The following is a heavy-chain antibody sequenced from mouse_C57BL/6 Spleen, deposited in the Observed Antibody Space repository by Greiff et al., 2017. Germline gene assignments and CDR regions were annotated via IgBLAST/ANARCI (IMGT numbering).Heavy chain of an antibody. CDR2: IYIGNGYT. CDR3: ARSPYYYGSSYDWYFDV. V-gene: IGHV1-58*01. J-gene: IGHJ1*03. D-gene: IGHD1-1*01. CDR1: GYTFTSYG. Sequence: VQLQQSGAELVRPGSSVKMSCKTSGYTFTSYGINWVKQRPGQGLEWIGYIYIGNGYTEYNEKFKGKATLTSDTSSSSAYMQRSSLTSEDSAIYFCARSPYYYGSSYDWYFDVWGTGTTVTVSS.